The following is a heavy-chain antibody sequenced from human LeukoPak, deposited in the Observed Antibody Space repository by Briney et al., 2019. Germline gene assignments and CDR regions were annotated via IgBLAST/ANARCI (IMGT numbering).Heavy chain of an antibody. J-gene: IGHJ4*02. CDR3: ARGDDYGDYWGLY. D-gene: IGHD4-17*01. CDR2: ISTYNGNT. V-gene: IGHV1-18*01. CDR1: GYTFTKYG. Sequence: VASVTVSCKASGYTFTKYGITWVRQAPGQGLEWMGWISTYNGNTNYAQKLQGRVTMTTDTSTSTAYMELRSLISDDAAVYYCARGDDYGDYWGLYWGQGTLVTVSS.